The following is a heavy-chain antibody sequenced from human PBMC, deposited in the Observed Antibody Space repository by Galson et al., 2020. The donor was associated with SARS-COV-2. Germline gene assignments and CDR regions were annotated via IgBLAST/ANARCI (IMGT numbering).Heavy chain of an antibody. CDR2: IKSKTDGGTT. V-gene: IGHV3-15*01. J-gene: IGHJ4*02. D-gene: IGHD3-3*01. Sequence: GESLKISCAASGFTFSNAWMSWVRQAPGKGLEWVGRIKSKTDGGTTDYAAPGKGRFTISRDDSKNTLYLQMNSLKTEDTAVYYCTTDVNRGGIHYDFWSGYYTGWLGGTTTKIDYWGQGTLVTVSS. CDR1: GFTFSNAW. CDR3: TTDVNRGGIHYDFWSGYYTGWLGGTTTKIDY.